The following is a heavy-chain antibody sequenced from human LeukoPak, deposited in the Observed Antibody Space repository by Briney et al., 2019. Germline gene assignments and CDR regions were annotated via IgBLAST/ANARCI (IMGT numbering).Heavy chain of an antibody. D-gene: IGHD2-2*01. Sequence: PGRSLRLSCAASGFAFSSYAMNWVRQAPGKGLEWVSYISSSGSTIYYADSVKGRFTISRDNAKNSLYLQMNSLRAEDTAVYYCAGDFCSSTSCYGTHFDYWGQGTLVTVSS. V-gene: IGHV3-48*03. CDR1: GFAFSSYA. J-gene: IGHJ4*02. CDR2: ISSSGSTI. CDR3: AGDFCSSTSCYGTHFDY.